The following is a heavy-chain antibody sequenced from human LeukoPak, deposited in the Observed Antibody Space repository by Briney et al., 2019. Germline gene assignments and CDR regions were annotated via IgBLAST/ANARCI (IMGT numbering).Heavy chain of an antibody. CDR1: GFTFSSFW. J-gene: IGHJ6*02. CDR2: IQQDGSER. Sequence: GGSLRLSCAASGFTFSSFWMSWVRQAPGQGLEWVANIQQDGSERYYVDSVKGRFTISRDNAKNSLYLQMNSLRAEDTAVYYCARVVGYYADYYYGMDVWGQGTTVTVSS. V-gene: IGHV3-7*01. D-gene: IGHD3-10*01. CDR3: ARVVGYYADYYYGMDV.